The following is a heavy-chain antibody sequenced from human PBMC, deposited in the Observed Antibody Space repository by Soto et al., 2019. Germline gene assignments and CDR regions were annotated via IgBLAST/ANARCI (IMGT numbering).Heavy chain of an antibody. CDR2: IYYSGST. CDR1: GGSISSGGYY. V-gene: IGHV4-31*03. J-gene: IGHJ4*02. CDR3: ARWGTRWLQLDY. D-gene: IGHD5-12*01. Sequence: QVQLQESGPGLVKPSQTLSLTCTVSGGSISSGGYYWSWIRQHPGKGLEWIGYIYYSGSTYYNPSLQSRVTISVDTSKNQFSLKLSSVTAADTAVYYCARWGTRWLQLDYWGQGTLVTVSS.